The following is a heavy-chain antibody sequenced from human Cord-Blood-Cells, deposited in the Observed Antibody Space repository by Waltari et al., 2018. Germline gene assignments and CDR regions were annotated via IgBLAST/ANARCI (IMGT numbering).Heavy chain of an antibody. J-gene: IGHJ4*02. CDR2: IIPIFGTA. D-gene: IGHD1-26*01. CDR3: ARGVGVGATFDY. Sequence: QVQLVQSGAGVKKPGSSVQVSCTASGGTFTTSAISWVRQAPGQGLEWMEGIIPIFGTANYAQKFQGRVTITADESTSTAYMELSSLRSEDTAVYYCARGVGVGATFDYWGQGTLVTVSS. CDR1: GGTFTTSA. V-gene: IGHV1-69*01.